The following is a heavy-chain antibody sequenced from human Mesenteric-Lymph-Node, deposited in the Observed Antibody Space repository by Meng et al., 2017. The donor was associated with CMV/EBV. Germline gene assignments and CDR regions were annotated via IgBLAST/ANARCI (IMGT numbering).Heavy chain of an antibody. D-gene: IGHD1-26*01. Sequence: GGPLRLSCAASGFTSSSYEMNWVRQAPGKGLEWVGFIRSKAYGGTTEYAASVRGRSTISRDDSKSIDYLQMNSLKTEDTAVYYCTRNRGSYYFDYWGQGTLVTVSS. CDR3: TRNRGSYYFDY. CDR1: GFTSSSYE. J-gene: IGHJ4*02. CDR2: IRSKAYGGTT. V-gene: IGHV3-49*04.